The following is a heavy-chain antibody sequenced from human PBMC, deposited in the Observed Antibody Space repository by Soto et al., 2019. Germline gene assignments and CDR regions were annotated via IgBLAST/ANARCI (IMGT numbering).Heavy chain of an antibody. CDR3: AREGGSLNWFDP. D-gene: IGHD1-26*01. Sequence: PGGSLGLSCAASGFTFGSYSMNWVRQAPGKGLEWVSYISSSSTIYYADSVKGRFTISRDNAKNSLYLQMNSLRDEDTAVYYCAREGGSLNWFDPWGQGTLVTVSS. V-gene: IGHV3-48*02. J-gene: IGHJ5*02. CDR2: ISSSSTI. CDR1: GFTFGSYS.